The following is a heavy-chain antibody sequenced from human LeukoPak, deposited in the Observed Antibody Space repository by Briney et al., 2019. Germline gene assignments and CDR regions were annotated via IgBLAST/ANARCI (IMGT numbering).Heavy chain of an antibody. CDR1: AGSFSNYY. Sequence: TSDSLSLTCAVYAGSFSNYYWSWIRQTPGKGQEWIGEINDSGRINYNPSFMRRVTVSVDTSKNQFSLRLTSVTATDTAVYYCARRWNYGRNYYIDVWGSGATVSVSS. D-gene: IGHD1-7*01. V-gene: IGHV4-34*01. CDR3: ARRWNYGRNYYIDV. CDR2: INDSGRI. J-gene: IGHJ6*03.